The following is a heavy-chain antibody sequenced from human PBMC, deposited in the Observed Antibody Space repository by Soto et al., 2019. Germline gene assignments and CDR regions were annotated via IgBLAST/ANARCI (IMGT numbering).Heavy chain of an antibody. V-gene: IGHV4-34*01. CDR3: ARGWGRISDY. D-gene: IGHD7-27*01. J-gene: IGHJ4*02. CDR1: GGSFSGYY. Sequence: QVQLQQCGAGLLKPSETLSLTCAVYGGSFSGYYWSCIRQPPGKGLEWIGEINHSGSTNYNPSLKSRVTISVDTSKNQFSLKLSSVTAADTAVYYCARGWGRISDYWGQGALVAVSS. CDR2: INHSGST.